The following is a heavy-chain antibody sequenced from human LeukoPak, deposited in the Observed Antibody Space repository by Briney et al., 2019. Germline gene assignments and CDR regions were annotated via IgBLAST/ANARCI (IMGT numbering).Heavy chain of an antibody. J-gene: IGHJ3*02. D-gene: IGHD6-13*01. V-gene: IGHV4-39*01. Sequence: SETLSLTCTVSGGSISSGRFYWGWIRQPPGKGLEWIGSFYYSRGPYNNPSLRSRVTISADTSKNQMSLKLTSVTAADTAIYYCARPMGAAGILEAYDIWGQGTMVTVSS. CDR1: GGSISSGRFY. CDR2: FYYSRGP. CDR3: ARPMGAAGILEAYDI.